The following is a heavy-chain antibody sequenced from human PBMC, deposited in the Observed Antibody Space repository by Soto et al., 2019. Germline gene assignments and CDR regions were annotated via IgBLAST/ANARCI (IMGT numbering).Heavy chain of an antibody. CDR2: INPNRGGT. CDR1: GYTFTGYY. J-gene: IGHJ4*02. Sequence: ASVKVSCKASGYTFTGYYMHWVRQAPGQGLEWMGWINPNRGGTNYAQKFQGRVTMTRDTSISTAYMELSRLRSDDTAVYYCARDPYYYDSSGYYFDYWGQGTLVTVSS. D-gene: IGHD3-22*01. CDR3: ARDPYYYDSSGYYFDY. V-gene: IGHV1-2*02.